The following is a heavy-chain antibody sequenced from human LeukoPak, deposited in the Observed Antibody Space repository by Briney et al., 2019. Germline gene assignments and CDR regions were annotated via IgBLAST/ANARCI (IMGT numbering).Heavy chain of an antibody. CDR2: ISSSGSAI. D-gene: IGHD2-15*01. CDR1: GFTFSDYY. V-gene: IGHV3-11*01. J-gene: IGHJ4*02. Sequence: GGSLRLSCAASGFTFSDYYMSWIRQAPGKGLEWVSYISSSGSAIYYADSVKGRFTISRDNAKNSLYPQMNSLRAEDTAVYYCASPVLGYCSGGSCRDYWGQGTLVTVSS. CDR3: ASPVLGYCSGGSCRDY.